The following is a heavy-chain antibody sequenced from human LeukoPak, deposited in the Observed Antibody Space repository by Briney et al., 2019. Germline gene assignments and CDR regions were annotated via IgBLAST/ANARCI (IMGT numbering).Heavy chain of an antibody. V-gene: IGHV3-30*04. D-gene: IGHD6-6*01. CDR3: ARDPVPYSSSSWNWFDP. J-gene: IGHJ5*02. CDR1: GFTFSSYA. Sequence: GRSLRLSCAASGFTFSSYAMHWVRQAPGKGLEWVAVISYDGSNKYYADSVKGRFTISRDNSKNTLYLQMNSLRAEDTAVYYCARDPVPYSSSSWNWFDPWGQGTLVTVSS. CDR2: ISYDGSNK.